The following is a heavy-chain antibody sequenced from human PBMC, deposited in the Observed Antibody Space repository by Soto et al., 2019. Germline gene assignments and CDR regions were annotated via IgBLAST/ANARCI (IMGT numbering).Heavy chain of an antibody. V-gene: IGHV3-15*07. Sequence: GGSLRLSCAASGFTFNNAWMNWVRQAPGKGLEWVGRIRSKADGGTTDYAASVKDRFTISRDDSKNTLHLQMNSLKIEDTAVYYCTTEPDYSNYFDYWGQGTLVTVSS. CDR2: IRSKADGGTT. CDR1: GFTFNNAW. D-gene: IGHD4-4*01. CDR3: TTEPDYSNYFDY. J-gene: IGHJ4*02.